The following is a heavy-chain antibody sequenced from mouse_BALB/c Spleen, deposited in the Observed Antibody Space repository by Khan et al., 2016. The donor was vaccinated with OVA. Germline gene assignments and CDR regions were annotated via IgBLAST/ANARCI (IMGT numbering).Heavy chain of an antibody. D-gene: IGHD1-1*01. J-gene: IGHJ1*01. CDR2: IHYSGST. CDR3: ARSGTTEVAYWYVEV. CDR1: GYSITSGYS. Sequence: EVKLQESGPDLVKPSQSLSLTCTVTGYSITSGYSWHWIRQFPGNKLEWMGYIHYSGSTNYNPSLKSRISITRDTSKHPFFLQLNSVTTEDTVTYYCARSGTTEVAYWYVEVWGAGTAVTVSS. V-gene: IGHV3-1*02.